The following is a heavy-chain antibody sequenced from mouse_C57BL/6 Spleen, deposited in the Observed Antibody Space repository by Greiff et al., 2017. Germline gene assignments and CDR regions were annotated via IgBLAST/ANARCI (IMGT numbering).Heavy chain of an antibody. Sequence: EVKLMESGGGLVKPGGSLKLSCAASGFTFSSYAMSWVRQTPEKRLEWVATISDGGSYTYYPDNVKGRFTISRDNAKNNLDLQMSHLKSEDTAMYYCARDGYFDYWGQGTTLTVSS. V-gene: IGHV5-4*01. J-gene: IGHJ2*01. CDR1: GFTFSSYA. CDR3: ARDGYFDY. CDR2: ISDGGSYT.